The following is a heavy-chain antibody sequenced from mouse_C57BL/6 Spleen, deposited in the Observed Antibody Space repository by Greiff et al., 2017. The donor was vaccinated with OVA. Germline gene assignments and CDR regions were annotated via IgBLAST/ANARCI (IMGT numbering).Heavy chain of an antibody. CDR2: ISDGGSYT. V-gene: IGHV5-4*03. CDR1: GFTFSSYA. Sequence: EVKLMESGGGLVKPGGSLKLSCAASGFTFSSYAMSWVRQTPEKRLEWVATISDGGSYTYYPDNVKGRFTISRDNAKNNLYLQMSHLKSEDTAMYYCARAYYYGSSGYYFDYWGQGTTLTVSS. D-gene: IGHD1-1*01. J-gene: IGHJ2*01. CDR3: ARAYYYGSSGYYFDY.